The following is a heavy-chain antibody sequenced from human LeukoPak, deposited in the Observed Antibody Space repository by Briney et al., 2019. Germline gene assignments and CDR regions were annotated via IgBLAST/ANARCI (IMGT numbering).Heavy chain of an antibody. J-gene: IGHJ4*02. Sequence: GGSLRLSCAASGFTFSYYWMNWVRQAPGKGLEWVARIEGDGSEKYYVDSVKGRFTISRDNAKNSLYLQMSSLRAEDTAVFYCARGLSSPGLDHWGLGTLVTVSS. V-gene: IGHV3-7*05. CDR2: IEGDGSEK. D-gene: IGHD6-6*01. CDR1: GFTFSYYW. CDR3: ARGLSSPGLDH.